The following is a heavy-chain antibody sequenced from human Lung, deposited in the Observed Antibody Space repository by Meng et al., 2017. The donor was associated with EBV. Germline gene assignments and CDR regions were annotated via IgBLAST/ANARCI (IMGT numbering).Heavy chain of an antibody. J-gene: IGHJ4*02. D-gene: IGHD2-15*01. V-gene: IGHV1-18*01. CDR2: ISAYNGNT. CDR3: ARDLTYCSGGSCYPTTIDY. Sequence: QGQLVKSGAEVKKPGASVKVSCKASGYTFTSYGISWVRQAPGQGLEWMGWISAYNGNTNYAQKLQGRVTMTTDTSTSTAYMELRSLRSDDTAVYYCARDLTYCSGGSCYPTTIDYWGQGTLVTVSS. CDR1: GYTFTSYG.